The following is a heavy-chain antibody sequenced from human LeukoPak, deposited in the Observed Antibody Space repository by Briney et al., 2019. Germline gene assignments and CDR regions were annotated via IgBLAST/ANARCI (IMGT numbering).Heavy chain of an antibody. CDR2: IKQDGSEK. D-gene: IGHD5-24*01. CDR1: GFTFSSYW. J-gene: IGHJ4*02. CDR3: ATGRGGYNYPYYFDY. Sequence: PGGSLRLSCAASGFTFSSYWMTWVRQAPGKGLEWVANIKQDGSEKYYVDSVKGRFTISRDNAKNSLYLQMNSLSAEDAAVYYCATGRGGYNYPYYFDYWGQGTLVTVSS. V-gene: IGHV3-7*01.